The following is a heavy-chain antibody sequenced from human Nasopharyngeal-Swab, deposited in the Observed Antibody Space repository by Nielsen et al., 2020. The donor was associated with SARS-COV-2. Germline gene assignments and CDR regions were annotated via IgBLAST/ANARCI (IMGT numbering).Heavy chain of an antibody. V-gene: IGHV3-15*01. CDR1: GFTFSNAW. D-gene: IGHD1-26*01. Sequence: GESLKISCAASGFTFSNAWMSWVRQAPGKGLEWVGRIKSKTDGGTTDYAAPVKGRFTISRDDSKNTLYLQMNSLKTEDTAVYYCTTDRREPSMDVWSQGTTVTVSS. CDR2: IKSKTDGGTT. J-gene: IGHJ6*02. CDR3: TTDRREPSMDV.